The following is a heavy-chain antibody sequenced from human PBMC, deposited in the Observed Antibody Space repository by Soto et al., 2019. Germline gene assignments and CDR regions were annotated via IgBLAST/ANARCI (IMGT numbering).Heavy chain of an antibody. D-gene: IGHD6-13*01. Sequence: QVQLVESGGGVVQPGRSLRLSCAASGFTFSSYAMHWVRQAPGKGLEWVAVISYDGINKYYADSVKGRFTISRDNSKNTLYLQMNSLRAEDTAVYYCARNRGYSSSWDRGAFDIWGQGTMVTVSS. J-gene: IGHJ3*02. CDR1: GFTFSSYA. CDR2: ISYDGINK. CDR3: ARNRGYSSSWDRGAFDI. V-gene: IGHV3-30-3*01.